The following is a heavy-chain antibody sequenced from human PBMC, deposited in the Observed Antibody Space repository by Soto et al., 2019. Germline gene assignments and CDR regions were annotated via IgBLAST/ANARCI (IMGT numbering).Heavy chain of an antibody. D-gene: IGHD6-19*01. J-gene: IGHJ6*02. V-gene: IGHV4-39*01. Sequence: QLQLQESGPGLVKPSETLSLTCTVSGGSISSSSYYWGWIRQPPGKGLEWIGSIYYSGSTYYNPSLKSRVTISVDTSKNQFSLKLSSVTAADTAVYYCARRWLFDEFYYYGMDVWGQGTTVTVSS. CDR1: GGSISSSSYY. CDR2: IYYSGST. CDR3: ARRWLFDEFYYYGMDV.